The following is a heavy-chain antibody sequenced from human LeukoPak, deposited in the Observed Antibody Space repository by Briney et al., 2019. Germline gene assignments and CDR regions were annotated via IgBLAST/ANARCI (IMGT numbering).Heavy chain of an antibody. D-gene: IGHD6-13*01. Sequence: GRSLRLSCAASGFTFSSYAMHWVRQAPGKGLEWVAVISYDGSNKYYADSVKGRFTISRDNSKNTLYLQMNSLRAEDTAVYFCTRDRDSSGSWEVNFDYWGPGTLVTVSS. CDR2: ISYDGSNK. CDR3: TRDRDSSGSWEVNFDY. J-gene: IGHJ4*02. CDR1: GFTFSSYA. V-gene: IGHV3-30-3*01.